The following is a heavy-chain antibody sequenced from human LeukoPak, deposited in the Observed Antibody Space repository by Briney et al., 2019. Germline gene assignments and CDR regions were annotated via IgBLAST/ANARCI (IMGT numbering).Heavy chain of an antibody. V-gene: IGHV3-11*01. Sequence: KPGGSLRLSCAASEFTFSDYYMSWIRQAPGKGLEWVSYISSSGSTIYYADSVKGRFTISRDNAKNSLYLQMNSLRADDTAVYYCARVELGYTPSDYWGQGTLVTVSS. J-gene: IGHJ4*02. CDR2: ISSSGSTI. CDR1: EFTFSDYY. CDR3: ARVELGYTPSDY. D-gene: IGHD5-12*01.